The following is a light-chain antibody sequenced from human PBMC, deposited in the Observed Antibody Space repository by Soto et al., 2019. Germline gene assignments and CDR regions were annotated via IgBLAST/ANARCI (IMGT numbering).Light chain of an antibody. J-gene: IGKJ1*01. V-gene: IGKV1-5*01. Sequence: DIQMTQSPSTLSASVGDRVIITCRASQSISSWLAWYQQKPGKAPKLLIYDASSLESGGPSRLSGSGSGTEFTLTISRLQPDDFATYYCQQYNSYPWTLGQGTKVDIK. CDR1: QSISSW. CDR3: QQYNSYPWT. CDR2: DAS.